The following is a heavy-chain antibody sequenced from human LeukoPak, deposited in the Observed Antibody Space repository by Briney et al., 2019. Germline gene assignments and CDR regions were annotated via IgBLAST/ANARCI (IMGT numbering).Heavy chain of an antibody. CDR1: GGPFSGYY. CDR2: INHSGST. Sequence: PSETLSLTCAVYGGPFSGYYWSWIRQPPGKGLEWIGEINHSGSTNYNPSLKSRVTISVDTSKNQFSLKLSSVTAADTAVYYCARTYAGNSDYFDYWGQGTLVTVSS. V-gene: IGHV4-34*01. J-gene: IGHJ4*02. D-gene: IGHD2-8*01. CDR3: ARTYAGNSDYFDY.